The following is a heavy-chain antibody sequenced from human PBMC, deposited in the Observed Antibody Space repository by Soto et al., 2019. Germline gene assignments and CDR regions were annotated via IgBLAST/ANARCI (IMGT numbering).Heavy chain of an antibody. CDR2: ITLSSSYT. CDR3: ARDLEDRNAFDI. D-gene: IGHD2-15*01. V-gene: IGHV3-11*06. Sequence: GGSLRLSCAASGFTFSDYYINWIRQAPGKGLEWVSYITLSSSYTKYADSVKGRFTISRDNAKNSLYLQMNSLRAEDTAVYYCARDLEDRNAFDIWGQGTMVTVSS. J-gene: IGHJ3*02. CDR1: GFTFSDYY.